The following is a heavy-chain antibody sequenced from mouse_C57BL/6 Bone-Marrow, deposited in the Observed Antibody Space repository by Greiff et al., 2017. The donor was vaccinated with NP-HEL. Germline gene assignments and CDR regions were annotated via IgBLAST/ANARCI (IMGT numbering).Heavy chain of an antibody. J-gene: IGHJ1*03. Sequence: VQLQQPGAELVKPGASVKLSCKASGYTFTSYWMHWVKQRPGRGLEWIGRIDPNSGGTKYNEKFKSKATLTVDKPSSTAYMQLSSLTSEDSAVYYGAREVPTVVATYWYFDVWGTGTTVTVSS. D-gene: IGHD1-1*01. V-gene: IGHV1-72*01. CDR3: AREVPTVVATYWYFDV. CDR2: IDPNSGGT. CDR1: GYTFTSYW.